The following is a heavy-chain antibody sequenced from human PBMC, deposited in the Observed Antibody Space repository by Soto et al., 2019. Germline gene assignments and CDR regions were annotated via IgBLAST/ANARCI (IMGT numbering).Heavy chain of an antibody. J-gene: IGHJ4*02. V-gene: IGHV3-43*01. CDR2: IKCDGTQT. CDR3: ARELNIAVGVALCY. Sequence: EVQLVESGGVVVQPGGSLRLSCAGSGFIFDDYTMHWVRQAPGKGLGWVAHIKCDGTQTDYGDSVKGRFTISRDNSRNSLSLQMNSLRSEDTALYYCARELNIAVGVALCYWGEVTLVTVSS. CDR1: GFIFDDYT. D-gene: IGHD6-19*01.